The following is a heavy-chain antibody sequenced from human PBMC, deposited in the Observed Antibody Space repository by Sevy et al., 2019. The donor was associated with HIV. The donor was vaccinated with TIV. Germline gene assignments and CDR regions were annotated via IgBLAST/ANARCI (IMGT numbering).Heavy chain of an antibody. CDR2: IKQDGSEK. D-gene: IGHD6-13*01. J-gene: IGHJ6*03. Sequence: GGSLRLSCAASGFTFSSYWMSWVRQAPGKGLEWVANIKQDGSEKYYVDSVKGRFTIARDNAKNSGYLQMNSLRAEDTAVYYCAKYGSNWYFRYSYYYMDVWGKGTTVTVSS. V-gene: IGHV3-7*03. CDR1: GFTFSSYW. CDR3: AKYGSNWYFRYSYYYMDV.